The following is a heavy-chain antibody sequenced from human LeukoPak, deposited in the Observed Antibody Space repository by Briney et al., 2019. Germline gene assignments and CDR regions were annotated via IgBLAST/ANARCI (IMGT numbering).Heavy chain of an antibody. Sequence: PGGTLTLSCAASGFTFSSDSMNWVRQAPGKGLEWVSSISSSSSHIYYAESVKCRFTISRENAKNSVYLQTNSLRAEDTAVYYCARLVIDLYGMDVWGQGTTVSV. V-gene: IGHV3-21*01. CDR3: ARLVIDLYGMDV. D-gene: IGHD3-9*01. J-gene: IGHJ6*02. CDR2: ISSSSSHI. CDR1: GFTFSSDS.